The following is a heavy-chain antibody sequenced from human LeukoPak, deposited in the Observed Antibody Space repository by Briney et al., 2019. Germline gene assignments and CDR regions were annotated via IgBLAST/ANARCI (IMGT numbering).Heavy chain of an antibody. CDR3: ANRFCTSSGCGVAY. CDR2: VSYDGGDK. Sequence: PGGSLRLSCAASGFTFSNYGMLWVRQAPGKGLDWVAVVSYDGGDKHYADSVKGRFTISRDNSKNTLYLQLNSLRGDDTAVYYCANRFCTSSGCGVAYWGQGTLVTVSS. V-gene: IGHV3-30*18. CDR1: GFTFSNYG. D-gene: IGHD2-2*01. J-gene: IGHJ4*02.